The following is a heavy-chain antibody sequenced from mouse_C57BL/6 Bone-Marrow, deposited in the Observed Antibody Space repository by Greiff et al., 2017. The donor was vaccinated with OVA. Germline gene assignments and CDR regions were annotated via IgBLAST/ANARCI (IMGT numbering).Heavy chain of an antibody. CDR1: GYTFTSYW. V-gene: IGHV1-64*01. CDR3: ARKLRAMDY. Sequence: VKLQEPGAELVKPGASVKLSCKASGYTFTSYWMHWVKQRPGQGLEWIGMIHPNSGSTNYNEKFKSKATLTVDKSSSTAYMQLSSLTSEDSAVYYCARKLRAMDYWGQGTSVTVSS. J-gene: IGHJ4*01. CDR2: IHPNSGST. D-gene: IGHD1-1*01.